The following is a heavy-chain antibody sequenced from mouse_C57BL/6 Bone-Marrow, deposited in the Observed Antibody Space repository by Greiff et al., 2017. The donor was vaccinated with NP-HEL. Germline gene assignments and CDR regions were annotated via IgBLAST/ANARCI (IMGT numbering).Heavy chain of an antibody. Sequence: EVKLVESEGGLVQPGSSMKLSCTASGFTFSDYYMAWVRQVPEKGLEWVANINYDGSSTYYLDSLKSRFIFSRDNAKNILYLHMSSLKSEDKSTYYCARDPVGYFDDWGQGTTLTVSS. CDR1: GFTFSDYY. D-gene: IGHD1-1*02. J-gene: IGHJ2*01. V-gene: IGHV5-16*01. CDR2: INYDGSST. CDR3: ARDPVGYFDD.